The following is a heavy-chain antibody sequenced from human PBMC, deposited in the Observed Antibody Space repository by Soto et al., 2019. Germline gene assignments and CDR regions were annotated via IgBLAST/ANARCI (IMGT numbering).Heavy chain of an antibody. D-gene: IGHD6-19*01. V-gene: IGHV4-39*02. CDR3: ARHAVHSSGFIGY. CDR1: SGSISSSSYY. Sequence: QLQLQESGPGLVKPSETLSLTCTVSSGSISSSSYYWGWIRQPPGKGLEWIGGIYYSGSTFFNPLXXXLXXISVDTSKNLFSLKPGSVPAADTVVYYCARHAVHSSGFIGYWGQGTLVTVSS. J-gene: IGHJ4*02. CDR2: IYYSGST.